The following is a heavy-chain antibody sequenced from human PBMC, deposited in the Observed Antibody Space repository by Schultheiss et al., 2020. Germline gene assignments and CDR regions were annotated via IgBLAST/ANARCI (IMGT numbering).Heavy chain of an antibody. V-gene: IGHV4-61*10. CDR1: GGSISSGSYY. CDR2: INHSGST. D-gene: IGHD3-22*01. Sequence: SETLSLTCTVSGGSISSGSYYWSWIRQPAGKGLEWIGEINHSGSTNYNPSLKSRVTISVDTSKNQFSLKLSSVTAADTAVYYCASHRFYDSSGYYAPIYAFDIWGQGTMVTVSS. J-gene: IGHJ3*02. CDR3: ASHRFYDSSGYYAPIYAFDI.